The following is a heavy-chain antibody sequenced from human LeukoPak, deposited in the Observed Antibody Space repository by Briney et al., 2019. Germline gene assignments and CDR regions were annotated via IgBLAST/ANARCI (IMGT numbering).Heavy chain of an antibody. CDR1: GYTFTSYC. V-gene: IGHV1-18*01. CDR3: ARDRVYDSSGSPRPFDY. CDR2: ISAYNGNT. Sequence: ASVKVSCKASGYTFTSYCISWVRQAPGQGLEWMGWISAYNGNTNYAQKLQGRVTMTTDTSTSTAYMELRSLRSDDTAVYYCARDRVYDSSGSPRPFDYWGQGTLVTVSS. J-gene: IGHJ4*02. D-gene: IGHD3-22*01.